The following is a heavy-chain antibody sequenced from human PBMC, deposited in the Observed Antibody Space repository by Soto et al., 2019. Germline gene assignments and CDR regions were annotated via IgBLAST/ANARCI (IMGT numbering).Heavy chain of an antibody. CDR1: GYTFTGDY. D-gene: IGHD6-6*01. CDR3: ARGAGHSSSPDYYYYGMDV. V-gene: IGHV1-2*04. CDR2: INPNSGGT. Sequence: ASVKVSCKASGYTFTGDYMHWVRQETGQGLEWMGWINPNSGGTNYAQKFQGWVTMTRDTSISTAYMELSRLRSDDTAVYYCARGAGHSSSPDYYYYGMDVWAQGPTVTVSS. J-gene: IGHJ6*02.